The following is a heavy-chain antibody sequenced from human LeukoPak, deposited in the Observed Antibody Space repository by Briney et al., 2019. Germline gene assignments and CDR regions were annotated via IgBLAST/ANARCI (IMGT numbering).Heavy chain of an antibody. D-gene: IGHD3-10*01. CDR3: ARVIGCVAHSGSCYFDY. V-gene: IGHV1-24*01. CDR2: FDPEDGET. CDR1: GYTLTELS. Sequence: ASVKVSCKVSGYTLTELSMHWVRQAPGKGLEWMGGFDPEDGETIYAQKFQGRVTMTEDTSTDTAYMELSRLRSDDTAVYYCARVIGCVAHSGSCYFDYWGQGTLVTVSS. J-gene: IGHJ4*02.